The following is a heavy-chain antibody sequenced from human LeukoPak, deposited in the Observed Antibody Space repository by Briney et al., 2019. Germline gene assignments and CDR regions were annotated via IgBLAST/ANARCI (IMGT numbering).Heavy chain of an antibody. V-gene: IGHV1-69*04. CDR1: GGTFSSYA. CDR2: IIPILGIA. J-gene: IGHJ4*02. CDR3: ARERRDSSGYYARYDY. Sequence: ASVKVSCRASGGTFSSYAISWVRQGPGQGLEWMGRIIPILGIANYAQKFQGRVTITADKSTSTAYMELSSLRSEDTAVYYCARERRDSSGYYARYDYWGQGTLVTVSS. D-gene: IGHD3-22*01.